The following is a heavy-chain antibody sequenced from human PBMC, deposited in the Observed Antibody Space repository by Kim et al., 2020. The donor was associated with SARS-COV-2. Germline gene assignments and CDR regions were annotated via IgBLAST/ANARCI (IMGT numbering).Heavy chain of an antibody. D-gene: IGHD4-17*01. CDR2: IYYSGAT. CDR1: GDPIRSHY. V-gene: IGHV4-59*11. J-gene: IGHJ4*02. CDR3: ARGADYGDPSPLPH. Sequence: SETLSLTCTVSGDPIRSHYWTWIRQSPGKGLQWVGYIYYSGATKYNPSLKSRVSISIETSKNFFSLKLTSMTAADTAVYFCARGADYGDPSPLPHWGRGILVTVSS.